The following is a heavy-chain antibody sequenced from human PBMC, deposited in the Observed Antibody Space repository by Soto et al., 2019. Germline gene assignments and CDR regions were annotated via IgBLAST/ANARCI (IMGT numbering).Heavy chain of an antibody. Sequence: SVKVSCKASGGTFSSYAISWVRQAPGQGLEWMGGIIPIFGTANYAQKFQGRVTITADKSTSTAYMELSSLRSEDTAVYYCAREYSYGSNWFDPWGQGTLVTVSS. V-gene: IGHV1-69*06. CDR3: AREYSYGSNWFDP. J-gene: IGHJ5*02. CDR1: GGTFSSYA. D-gene: IGHD5-18*01. CDR2: IIPIFGTA.